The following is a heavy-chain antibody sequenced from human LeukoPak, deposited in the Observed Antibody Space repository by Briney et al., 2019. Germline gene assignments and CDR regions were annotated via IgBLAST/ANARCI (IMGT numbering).Heavy chain of an antibody. V-gene: IGHV3-48*03. CDR2: ISSSGSTI. CDR3: AKDSRVAARPNFDY. Sequence: GGSLRLSCAASGFTFSSYEMNWVRQAPGKGLEWVSYISSSGSTIYYADSVKGRFTISRDNAKNSLYLQMNSLRAEDTAVYYCAKDSRVAARPNFDYWGQGTLVTVSS. J-gene: IGHJ4*02. D-gene: IGHD6-6*01. CDR1: GFTFSSYE.